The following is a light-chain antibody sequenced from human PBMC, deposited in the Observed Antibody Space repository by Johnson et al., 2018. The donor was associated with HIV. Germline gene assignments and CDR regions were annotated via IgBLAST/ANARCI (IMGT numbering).Light chain of an antibody. CDR2: ENN. CDR3: GTWDSSLSAGGF. V-gene: IGLV1-51*02. CDR1: SSNIGNNY. Sequence: QSVLTQPPSVSAAPGQKVTISCSGSSSNIGNNYVSWYQQLPGTAPKLLIYENNKRPSGIPDRFSGSKSGTSATLGITGLQTGDEADYYCGTWDSSLSAGGFFGTGTEVTVL. J-gene: IGLJ1*01.